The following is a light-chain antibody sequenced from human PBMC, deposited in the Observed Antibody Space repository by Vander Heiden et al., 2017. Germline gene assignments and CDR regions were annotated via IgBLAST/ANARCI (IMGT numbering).Light chain of an antibody. Sequence: EIVLTQPPGPLSLSPGEGATLSCRPSQSVSSSYLAWHQQKPGQAPRLLIYGASSRATGIPDRFSGSGSGTDFTLTISRLEPEDFAVYYCQQYGSSPTWTFGQGTKVEIK. J-gene: IGKJ1*01. CDR1: QSVSSSY. CDR2: GAS. V-gene: IGKV3-20*01. CDR3: QQYGSSPTWT.